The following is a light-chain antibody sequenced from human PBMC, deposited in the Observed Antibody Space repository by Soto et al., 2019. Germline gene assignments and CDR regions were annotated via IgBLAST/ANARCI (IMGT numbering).Light chain of an antibody. V-gene: IGLV2-23*01. J-gene: IGLJ1*01. CDR1: SSDVGSYNL. CDR2: EGT. CDR3: CSYAGSGTYV. Sequence: QSVLTQPASVSGSPGQSITISCTGTSSDVGSYNLVSWYQQHPGTAPKLMIYEGTKRPSGVSNRFSGSKSGNTACLTISGLQAEDEADYYCCSYAGSGTYVFGTGTKLTVL.